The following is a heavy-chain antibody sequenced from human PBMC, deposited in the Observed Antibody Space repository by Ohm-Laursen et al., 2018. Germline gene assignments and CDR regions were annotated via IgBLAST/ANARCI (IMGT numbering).Heavy chain of an antibody. CDR1: GFTFSSNW. J-gene: IGHJ3*02. V-gene: IGHV3-7*01. CDR2: INQDGGAK. CDR3: FSGPSWEI. Sequence: SLRLSCSASGFTFSSNWMNWVRQAPGKGLEWVGNINQDGGAKFYMDSVKGRFTISRDNAKNSLYLQMNSLRAEDTAVYYCFSGPSWEIWGQGTVVTVSS. D-gene: IGHD1-26*01.